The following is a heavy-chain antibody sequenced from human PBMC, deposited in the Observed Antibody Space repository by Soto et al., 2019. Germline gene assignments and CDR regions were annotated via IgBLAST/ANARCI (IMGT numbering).Heavy chain of an antibody. CDR2: IYPGDSDT. Sequence: PGESLKISCKGSGYSFTSYWIGWVRQMPGKGLEWMGIIYPGDSDTRYSPSFQGQATISADKSISTAYLQWSSLKASDTAMYYCASHIAAAGTGSYYYGMDVWGQGTTVTVSS. CDR3: ASHIAAAGTGSYYYGMDV. CDR1: GYSFTSYW. D-gene: IGHD6-13*01. J-gene: IGHJ6*02. V-gene: IGHV5-51*01.